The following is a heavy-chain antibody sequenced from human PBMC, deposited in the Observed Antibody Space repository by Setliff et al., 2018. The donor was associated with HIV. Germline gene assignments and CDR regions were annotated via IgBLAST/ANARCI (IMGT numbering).Heavy chain of an antibody. CDR3: ASSTITIFGVVPYYFDY. CDR2: INPNSGGT. V-gene: IGHV1-2*06. D-gene: IGHD3-3*01. J-gene: IGHJ4*02. Sequence: ASVKVSCKASGYTFTGYHMHWVRQAPGQGLEWMGRINPNSGGTNYAQKFQSRVTITRDTSASTAYMELHSLRSEDTAIYYCASSTITIFGVVPYYFDYWGQGTLVTVSS. CDR1: GYTFTGYH.